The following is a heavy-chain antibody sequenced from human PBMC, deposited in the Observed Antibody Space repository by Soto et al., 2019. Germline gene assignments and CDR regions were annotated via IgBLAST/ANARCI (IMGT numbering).Heavy chain of an antibody. CDR3: ARVPSNTNGARADYYGSGSYWVPFDY. D-gene: IGHD3-10*01. Sequence: PSETLSLTCTVSGGSISSGGYYWSWIRQHPGKGLEWIGYIYYSGSTYYNPSLKSRVTISVDTSKNQFSLKLSSVTAADTAVYYCARVPSNTNGARADYYGSGSYWVPFDYWGQGTLVTVSS. CDR1: GGSISSGGYY. J-gene: IGHJ4*02. CDR2: IYYSGST. V-gene: IGHV4-31*03.